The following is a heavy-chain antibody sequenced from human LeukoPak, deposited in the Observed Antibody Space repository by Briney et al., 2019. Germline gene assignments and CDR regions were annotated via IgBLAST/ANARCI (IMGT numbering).Heavy chain of an antibody. Sequence: ASVKVSCKVSGYTLTELSMHWVRQAPGKGLEWMGGFDPEDGETIYAQKFQGRVTMTEDTSTDTAYMELSSLRSEDTAVYCCATVSQGSEIMDVWGQGTTVTVSS. J-gene: IGHJ6*02. CDR1: GYTLTELS. CDR3: ATVSQGSEIMDV. CDR2: FDPEDGET. D-gene: IGHD3-10*01. V-gene: IGHV1-24*01.